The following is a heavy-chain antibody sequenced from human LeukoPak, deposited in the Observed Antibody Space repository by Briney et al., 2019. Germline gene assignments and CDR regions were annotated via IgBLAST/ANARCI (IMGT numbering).Heavy chain of an antibody. CDR3: AKEGNRGRSSGWYTY. CDR2: ISGSGGST. Sequence: GGSLRLSCAASGFTFSSHSMNWVRQAPGKGLEWVSAISGSGGSTYYADSVKGRFTISRDNSKNTLYLQMNSLRAEDTAVYYCAKEGNRGRSSGWYTYWGQGTLVTVSS. CDR1: GFTFSSHS. D-gene: IGHD6-19*01. V-gene: IGHV3-23*01. J-gene: IGHJ4*02.